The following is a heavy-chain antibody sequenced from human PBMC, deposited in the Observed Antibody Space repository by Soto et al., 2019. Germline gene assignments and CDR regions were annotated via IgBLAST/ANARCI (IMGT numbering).Heavy chain of an antibody. J-gene: IGHJ2*01. V-gene: IGHV3-13*01. CDR2: IGTAGDT. CDR3: ARGKQWLATYWYFDL. CDR1: GFTFSSYD. D-gene: IGHD6-19*01. Sequence: EVQLVESGGGLVQPGGSLRLSCAASGFTFSSYDMHWVRQATGKGLEWVSAIGTAGDTYYPGSVKGRFTISRENAKNSLYLQMNSLRAGDTAVYYCARGKQWLATYWYFDLWGRGILVTVSS.